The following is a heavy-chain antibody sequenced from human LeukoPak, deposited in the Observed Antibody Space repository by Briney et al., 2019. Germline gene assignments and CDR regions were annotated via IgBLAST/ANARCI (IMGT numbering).Heavy chain of an antibody. CDR2: IIPIFDAP. D-gene: IGHD3-16*02. CDR1: GGIFGSYA. V-gene: IGHV1-69*06. J-gene: IGHJ4*02. CDR3: AKGSRLREAGSYRF. Sequence: SVKVSCKVSGGIFGSYAINWVRQAPGQGLEWLGRIIPIFDAPNYAQTFQGRVTISADKSTRTVYMELTSLRSEDTALYYCAKGSRLREAGSYRFWGQGTLVTVSS.